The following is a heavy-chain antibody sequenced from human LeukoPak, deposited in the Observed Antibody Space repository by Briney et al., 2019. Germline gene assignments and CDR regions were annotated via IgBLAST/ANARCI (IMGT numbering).Heavy chain of an antibody. V-gene: IGHV4-59*01. J-gene: IGHJ4*01. CDR1: GDSICRYH. Sequence: SETLSLTCNVSGDSICRYHWSWTRKSAGKGLEWIGSIDYSGTTNYNPSLRSRVTISVDTSKNQFSLNLNSVTAADTAVYYCARDSYGRRFDYWGHGSLVTVSS. D-gene: IGHD3-10*01. CDR3: ARDSYGRRFDY. CDR2: IDYSGTT.